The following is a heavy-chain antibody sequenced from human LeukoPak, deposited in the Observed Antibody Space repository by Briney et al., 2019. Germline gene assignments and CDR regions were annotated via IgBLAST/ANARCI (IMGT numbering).Heavy chain of an antibody. Sequence: GESLRISCKGFGYSFTRNWIGWVRQMPGKGLEWMGIIYPGDSDTRYSPSFQGQVTISADKSINTAYLQWSSLKASDTAMYYCARRVVNNRNWYFNLWGRGTLVTVSS. CDR3: ARRVVNNRNWYFNL. CDR1: GYSFTRNW. J-gene: IGHJ2*01. V-gene: IGHV5-51*01. D-gene: IGHD4-23*01. CDR2: IYPGDSDT.